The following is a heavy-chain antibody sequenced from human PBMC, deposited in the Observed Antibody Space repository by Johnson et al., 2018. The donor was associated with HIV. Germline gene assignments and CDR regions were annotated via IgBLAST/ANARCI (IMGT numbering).Heavy chain of an antibody. V-gene: IGHV3-20*04. CDR3: AGQRWKQGDAFDI. Sequence: VQLVESGGGLIQPGGSLRLSCAASGFTFDDYAMHWVRQAPGKGLEWVSGINWNGGSTGYADSVKGRFTISRDNAKNSLYLQMNSLRAEDTALCYCAGQRWKQGDAFDIWGQGTMVTVSS. CDR1: GFTFDDYA. CDR2: INWNGGST. D-gene: IGHD4-23*01. J-gene: IGHJ3*02.